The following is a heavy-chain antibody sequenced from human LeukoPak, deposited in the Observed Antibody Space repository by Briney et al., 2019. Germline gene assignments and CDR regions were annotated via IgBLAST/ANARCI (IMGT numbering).Heavy chain of an antibody. CDR1: GGSISGYY. Sequence: PSETLSLTCTVSGGSISGYYYSWIRQPPGKGLEWIGYIYYSGSTNYNPSLKSRVTMSVDTSKNQFSLKLSSVTAADTAMYYCARYDMNKFFDYWGQGILVTVSS. CDR2: IYYSGST. CDR3: ARYDMNKFFDY. V-gene: IGHV4-59*01. D-gene: IGHD3-9*01. J-gene: IGHJ4*02.